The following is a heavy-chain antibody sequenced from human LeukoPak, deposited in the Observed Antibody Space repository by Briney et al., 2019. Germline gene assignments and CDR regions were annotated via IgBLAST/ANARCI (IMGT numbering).Heavy chain of an antibody. Sequence: SETLSLTCTVSGGSISSSSYYWGWIRQPPGKGLEWIGSIYYSGSTYYNPSLKSRVTISVDTSKNQFSLKLSSVTAADTAVYYCARDFAQILGAFDIWGQGTMVTVSS. D-gene: IGHD3-3*01. CDR2: IYYSGST. CDR3: ARDFAQILGAFDI. V-gene: IGHV4-39*07. J-gene: IGHJ3*02. CDR1: GGSISSSSYY.